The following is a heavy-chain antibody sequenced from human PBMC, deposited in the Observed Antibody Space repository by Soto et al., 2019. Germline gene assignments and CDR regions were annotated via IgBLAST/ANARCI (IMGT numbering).Heavy chain of an antibody. CDR1: GFTFSNYA. Sequence: PGGSLRLSCAASGFTFSNYAMSWVRQAPGKGLEWVSAISSSGDSPYYADSVKGRFTVSRDNSKNTLYLQMNSLRDEDTAKYYSARNTIPLPHYWCQGTLVTVSS. J-gene: IGHJ4*02. D-gene: IGHD1-1*01. CDR2: ISSSGDSP. V-gene: IGHV3-23*01. CDR3: ARNTIPLPHY.